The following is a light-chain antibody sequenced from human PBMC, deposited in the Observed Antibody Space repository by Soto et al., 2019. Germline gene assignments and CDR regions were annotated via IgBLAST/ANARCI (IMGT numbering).Light chain of an antibody. V-gene: IGKV1-5*03. J-gene: IGKJ1*01. CDR1: QTSSSW. Sequence: DIQMTQSPSTLSGSVGDRVTITCRARQTSSSWLAWYQQKPGKAPKLLIYKASTLKSGVPSWFSGSGSGTEFTLTISSLQPDDFATYYCQHYNSYSEAFGQGTKVDI. CDR3: QHYNSYSEA. CDR2: KAS.